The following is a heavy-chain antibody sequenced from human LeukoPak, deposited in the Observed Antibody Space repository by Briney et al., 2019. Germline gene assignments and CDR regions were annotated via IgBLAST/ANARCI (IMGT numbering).Heavy chain of an antibody. Sequence: GRSLRLSCAASGFTFSNDWSHWVRQAPGKGLVWVSRVTSDGVTSYADSVKGRFAMSRDNAKNTLYLQMDSLRVEDTAVYYCLCIEATSTGLVDHWGQGTLVTVSS. D-gene: IGHD6-13*01. J-gene: IGHJ4*02. CDR3: LCIEATSTGLVDH. CDR2: VTSDGVT. CDR1: GFTFSNDW. V-gene: IGHV3-74*01.